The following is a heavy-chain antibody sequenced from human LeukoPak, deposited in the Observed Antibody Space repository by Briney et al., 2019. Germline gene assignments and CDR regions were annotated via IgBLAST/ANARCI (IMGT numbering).Heavy chain of an antibody. CDR2: ITDSGGST. J-gene: IGHJ4*02. V-gene: IGHV3-23*01. CDR1: GFTFSSYA. Sequence: GGSLRLSCAASGFTFSSYAMSWVRQAPGKGLEWVSGITDSGGSTSYADSLTGRFTISRDNSKNTLYLQMNSLRAEDTAVYYCARELELPFDYWGQGTLVTVSS. CDR3: ARELELPFDY. D-gene: IGHD1-7*01.